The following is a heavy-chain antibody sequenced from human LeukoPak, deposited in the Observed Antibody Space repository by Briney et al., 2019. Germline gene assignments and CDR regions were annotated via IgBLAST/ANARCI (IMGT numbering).Heavy chain of an antibody. J-gene: IGHJ5*02. V-gene: IGHV3-23*01. D-gene: IGHD3-10*01. CDR2: ISGSGGST. Sequence: PGGSLRLSCVASGFTLNSYAMSWVRQAAGKGLEWVSSISGSGGSTYYADSVKGRFTISRDSSKNMLYLQMNTLRAEDTAIYYCAKDGIDSGDPNGFDPWGQGTLVTVSS. CDR1: GFTLNSYA. CDR3: AKDGIDSGDPNGFDP.